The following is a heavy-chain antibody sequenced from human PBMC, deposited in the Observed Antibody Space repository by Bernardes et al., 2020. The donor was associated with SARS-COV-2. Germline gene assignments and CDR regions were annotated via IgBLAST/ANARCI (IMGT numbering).Heavy chain of an antibody. J-gene: IGHJ6*02. D-gene: IGHD3-22*01. V-gene: IGHV3-33*01. CDR1: GFTFSSYG. CDR3: ARDAYYYDRSGYYWGKYDYYGMDV. CDR2: IWYDGRNK. Sequence: GSLRLSCAASGFTFSSYGMHWVRQAPGKGLEWVAFIWYDGRNKNYADSVKGRFAISRDNSKNTLYLQMNSLRAEDTAVYYCARDAYYYDRSGYYWGKYDYYGMDVWGQGTTVTVSS.